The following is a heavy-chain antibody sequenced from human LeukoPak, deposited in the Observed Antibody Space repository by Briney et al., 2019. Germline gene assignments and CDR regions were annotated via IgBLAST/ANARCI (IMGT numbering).Heavy chain of an antibody. CDR2: IWYDGINK. D-gene: IGHD3-22*01. Sequence: PGGSLRLSCAASGFTFRTFGMHWVRQAPGKGLEWVAIIWYDGINKYCADSVKGRFTISRDNSKNTLYLQMNSLRAEDTAVYYCARDYYDSSGQLHAGAHAFEIWGQGTMVTVSS. V-gene: IGHV3-33*01. J-gene: IGHJ3*02. CDR1: GFTFRTFG. CDR3: ARDYYDSSGQLHAGAHAFEI.